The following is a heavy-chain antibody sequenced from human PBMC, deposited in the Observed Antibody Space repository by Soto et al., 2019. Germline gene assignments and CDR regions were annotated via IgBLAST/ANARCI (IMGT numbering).Heavy chain of an antibody. D-gene: IGHD3-9*01. CDR2: IHDSGST. V-gene: IGHV4-4*02. CDR1: GASIGTSNW. CDR3: ARLKTYDILNKSDY. Sequence: SETLSLTCAVSGASIGTSNWWSGVRQSPGKGLEWIGEIHDSGSTKYNPSLKSRVTISLDKSKNQFSLNVSSVTAADTVVYYCARLKTYDILNKSDYWGQGSLVTVSS. J-gene: IGHJ4*02.